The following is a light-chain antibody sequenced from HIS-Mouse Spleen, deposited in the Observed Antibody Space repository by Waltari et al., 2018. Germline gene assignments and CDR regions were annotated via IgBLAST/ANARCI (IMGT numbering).Light chain of an antibody. CDR2: DAS. CDR1: QSVSSY. J-gene: IGKJ3*01. Sequence: EIVLTQSPATLSLSPGERATLSCRASQSVSSYLAWYQQKPGQAPRLLIYDASNRATGIPARFSGSGSGTDFTLTISSIEPEDFAVYYCQQRSTLFTFGPGTKVDIK. V-gene: IGKV3-11*01. CDR3: QQRSTLFT.